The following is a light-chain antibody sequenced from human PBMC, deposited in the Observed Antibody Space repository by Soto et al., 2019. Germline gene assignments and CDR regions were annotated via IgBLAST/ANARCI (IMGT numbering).Light chain of an antibody. J-gene: IGKJ2*01. CDR1: QDIDKW. CDR2: AAS. CDR3: QQASSFPHT. Sequence: DIQMTQSPSSQSAPVGDRVSISCRASQDIDKWLAWFQQKPGKAPKLLISAASTLQNGVSSRFSGSGSGTDFTLTIQSLQPDDIGTYYCQQASSFPHTFGQGTKLEIK. V-gene: IGKV1-12*01.